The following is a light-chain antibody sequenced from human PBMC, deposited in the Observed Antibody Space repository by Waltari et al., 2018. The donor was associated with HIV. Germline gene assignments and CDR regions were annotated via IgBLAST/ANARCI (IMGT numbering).Light chain of an antibody. V-gene: IGLV2-14*03. J-gene: IGLJ2*01. CDR3: SSFTADFTLV. CDR1: DSDFGLSTF. Sequence: SAVTQPASVSGLPGQSITISCTGGDSDFGLSTFVSWYQQHPGKLPRLILYDVDSWASGISDRFSGSKSGHTASLNSSGLRAEDEADYDCSSFTADFTLVFGGGTKVTGL. CDR2: DVD.